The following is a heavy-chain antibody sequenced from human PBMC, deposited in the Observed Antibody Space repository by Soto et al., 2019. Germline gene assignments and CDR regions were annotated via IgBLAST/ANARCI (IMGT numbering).Heavy chain of an antibody. J-gene: IGHJ6*02. CDR2: ISYDGSNK. Sequence: LRLSCAASGFTFSSYGMRWVRQAPGKGLEWVAVISYDGSNKYYADSVKGRFTISRDNSKNTLYLQMNSLRAEDTAVYYCARDGGYCSSTSCPRHYYYGMDVWGQGTTVTVSS. CDR1: GFTFSSYG. D-gene: IGHD2-2*01. CDR3: ARDGGYCSSTSCPRHYYYGMDV. V-gene: IGHV3-30*03.